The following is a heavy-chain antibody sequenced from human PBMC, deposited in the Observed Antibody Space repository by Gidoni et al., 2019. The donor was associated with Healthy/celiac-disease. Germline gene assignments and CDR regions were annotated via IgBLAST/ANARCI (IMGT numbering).Heavy chain of an antibody. D-gene: IGHD4-17*01. CDR1: GGSISSGGYY. V-gene: IGHV4-31*03. Sequence: QVQLQESGPGLVKPSQTLSLTCTVSGGSISSGGYYWSWIRQHPGKGLEWVGYIYYSGSTYYNPSLKSRVTISVDTSKNQFSLKLSSVTAADTAVYYCARNPRLDYGDYWFDPWGQGTLVTVSS. CDR3: ARNPRLDYGDYWFDP. J-gene: IGHJ5*02. CDR2: IYYSGST.